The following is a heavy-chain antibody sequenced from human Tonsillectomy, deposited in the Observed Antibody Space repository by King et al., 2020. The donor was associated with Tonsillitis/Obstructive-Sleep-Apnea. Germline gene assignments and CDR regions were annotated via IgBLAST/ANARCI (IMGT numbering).Heavy chain of an antibody. CDR3: ARHGCSGGSCEIDY. Sequence: QLQESGPGLVKPSETLSLTCTVSGGSISSYYWSWIRQPPGKGLEWIGYIYYSGSTNYNPSLKSRVTISVDTSKNQFSLKLSSVTAADTAVYYCARHGCSGGSCEIDYWGQGTLVTVSS. D-gene: IGHD2-15*01. V-gene: IGHV4-59*08. J-gene: IGHJ4*02. CDR1: GGSISSYY. CDR2: IYYSGST.